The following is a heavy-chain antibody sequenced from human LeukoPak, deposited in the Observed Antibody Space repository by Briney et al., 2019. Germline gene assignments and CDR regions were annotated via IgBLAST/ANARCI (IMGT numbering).Heavy chain of an antibody. D-gene: IGHD1-26*01. CDR1: GYTFTSYG. J-gene: IGHJ5*02. CDR3: ARSGWFDP. Sequence: ASVKVSCTASGYTFTSYGISWVRQAPGQGLEWMGWINPNSGGTNYAQKFQGWVTMTRDTSISTAYMELSRLRSDDTAVYYCARSGWFDPWGQGTLVTVSS. V-gene: IGHV1-2*04. CDR2: INPNSGGT.